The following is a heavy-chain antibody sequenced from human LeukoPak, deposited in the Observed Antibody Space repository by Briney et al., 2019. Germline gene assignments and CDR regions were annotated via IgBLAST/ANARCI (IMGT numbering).Heavy chain of an antibody. J-gene: IGHJ4*02. V-gene: IGHV3-30*18. CDR3: AKESYNDWGNYLDY. CDR1: GFTFSSKG. CDR2: ISDHGKTQ. D-gene: IGHD3-16*01. Sequence: GGSLRLSCAASGFTFSSKGMHWVRQAPGRGLEWVAVISDHGKTQYYADSVRGRFTISRDNSKNTVYLQMNSLRPDDTAVYYCAKESYNDWGNYLDYWGQGILVTVSS.